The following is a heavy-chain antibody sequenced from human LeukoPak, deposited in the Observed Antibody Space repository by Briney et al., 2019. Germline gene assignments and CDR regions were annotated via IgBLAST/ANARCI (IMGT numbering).Heavy chain of an antibody. V-gene: IGHV1-69*04. CDR1: GGTFSSYA. Sequence: GASVKVSCKASGGTFSSYAISWVRQAPGQGLEWMGRIIPILGIANYAQKFQGRVTITADKSTSTAYMELSSLRSEDTAVYYCARVPRVVRGVTFDYWGQGTLVTVSS. D-gene: IGHD3-10*01. CDR2: IIPILGIA. J-gene: IGHJ4*02. CDR3: ARVPRVVRGVTFDY.